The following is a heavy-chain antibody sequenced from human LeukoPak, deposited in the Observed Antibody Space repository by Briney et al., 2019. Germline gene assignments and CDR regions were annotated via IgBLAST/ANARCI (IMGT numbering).Heavy chain of an antibody. CDR3: AKGPYSSGWYGHYYFDY. D-gene: IGHD6-19*01. CDR2: ISSSGSTI. Sequence: GGSLRLSCAASGFTFSSYEMNWVRQAPGKGLEWVSYISSSGSTIYYADSVKGRFTISRDNSKNTLYLQMNSLRAEDTAVYYCAKGPYSSGWYGHYYFDYWGQGTLVTVSS. J-gene: IGHJ4*02. CDR1: GFTFSSYE. V-gene: IGHV3-48*03.